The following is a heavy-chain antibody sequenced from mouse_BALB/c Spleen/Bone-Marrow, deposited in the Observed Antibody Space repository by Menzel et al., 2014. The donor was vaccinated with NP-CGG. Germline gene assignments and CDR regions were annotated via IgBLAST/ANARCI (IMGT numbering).Heavy chain of an antibody. V-gene: IGHV5-12-1*01. CDR1: GFAFSSYD. J-gene: IGHJ2*01. CDR3: AREVLRDYFDY. CDR2: ISSGGGST. D-gene: IGHD1-1*01. Sequence: EVNLVESGGGLVKPGGSLKLSCAASGFAFSSYDMSWVRRTPEKRLEWVAYISSGGGSTYYPDTVKGRFTISRDNAKNTLYLQMSSLKSEDTAMYYCAREVLRDYFDYWGQGTTLTVSS.